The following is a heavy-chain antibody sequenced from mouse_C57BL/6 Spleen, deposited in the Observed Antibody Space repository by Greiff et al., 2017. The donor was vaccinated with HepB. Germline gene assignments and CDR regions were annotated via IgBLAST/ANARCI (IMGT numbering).Heavy chain of an antibody. J-gene: IGHJ4*01. D-gene: IGHD2-5*01. Sequence: DVQLVESGGDLVKPGGSLKLSCAASGFTFSSYGMSWVRQTPDKRLEWVATISSGGSYTYYPDSVKGRFTISRDNAKNTLYLQMSSLKSEDTAMYYCARAYSNYEGGAMDYWGQGTSVTVSS. CDR3: ARAYSNYEGGAMDY. V-gene: IGHV5-6*01. CDR1: GFTFSSYG. CDR2: ISSGGSYT.